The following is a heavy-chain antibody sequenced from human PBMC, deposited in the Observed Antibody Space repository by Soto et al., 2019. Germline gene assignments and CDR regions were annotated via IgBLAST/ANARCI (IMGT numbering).Heavy chain of an antibody. Sequence: QVQLVQSGAEVKKPGASVKVSCKASGYTFTSYDINWVRQATGQGLEYLGWMNPNSGNTGYVQKFQGRVTMTRDTSISTAYMELSSLRSEETAVYYCAGGIKYGDYSRWVAHWGQGTLVTVSA. D-gene: IGHD4-17*01. J-gene: IGHJ5*02. CDR1: GYTFTSYD. CDR3: AGGIKYGDYSRWVAH. V-gene: IGHV1-8*01. CDR2: MNPNSGNT.